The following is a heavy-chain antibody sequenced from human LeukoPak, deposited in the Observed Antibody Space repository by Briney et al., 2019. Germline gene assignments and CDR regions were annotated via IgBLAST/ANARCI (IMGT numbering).Heavy chain of an antibody. V-gene: IGHV1-8*01. Sequence: ASVKVSCKASGYTFTSYDINWVRQATGQGLEWMGWMNPNSGNTGYAQKFQCRVTMTRNTSISTAYMELSSLRSEDTAVYYCARGLSSGWYGDNWFDPWGQGTLVTVSS. CDR3: ARGLSSGWYGDNWFDP. CDR2: MNPNSGNT. CDR1: GYTFTSYD. J-gene: IGHJ5*02. D-gene: IGHD6-19*01.